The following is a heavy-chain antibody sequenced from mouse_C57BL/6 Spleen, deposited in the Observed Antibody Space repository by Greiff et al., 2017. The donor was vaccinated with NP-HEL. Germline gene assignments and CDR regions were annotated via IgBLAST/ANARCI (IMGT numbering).Heavy chain of an antibody. Sequence: VQLQQSGAELVKPGASVKLSCKASGYTFTSYWMHWVKQRPGQGLEWIGMIHPNSGSTNYNEKFKSKATLTVDKSSSTAYMQLSSLTSEDSAVYYCARDYSNCFDYWGQGTTLTVSS. J-gene: IGHJ2*01. CDR2: IHPNSGST. CDR1: GYTFTSYW. V-gene: IGHV1-64*01. CDR3: ARDYSNCFDY. D-gene: IGHD2-5*01.